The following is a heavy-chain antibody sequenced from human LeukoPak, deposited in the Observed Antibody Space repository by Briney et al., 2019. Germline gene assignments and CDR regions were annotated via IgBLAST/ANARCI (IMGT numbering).Heavy chain of an antibody. D-gene: IGHD3-22*01. V-gene: IGHV3-21*05. Sequence: TGGSLRLSCVASGYPFSSYSMNWIRQTPGKGLEWLSYISGSSSHTLYADSVKGRFTISRDNAKNSLYLQMNTLRAEDTAVYYCARFELDSGGYASNFDSWGQGTLVTVSS. CDR2: ISGSSSHT. CDR1: GYPFSSYS. J-gene: IGHJ4*02. CDR3: ARFELDSGGYASNFDS.